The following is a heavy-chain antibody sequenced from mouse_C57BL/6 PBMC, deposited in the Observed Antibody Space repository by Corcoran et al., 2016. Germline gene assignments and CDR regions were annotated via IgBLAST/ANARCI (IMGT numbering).Heavy chain of an antibody. CDR1: GYTFTDYY. V-gene: IGHV1-76*01. D-gene: IGHD3-3*01. Sequence: QVQLKQSGAELVRPGASVKLSCKASGYTFTDYYINWVKQRPGQGLEWIARIYPGSGNTYYNEKFKGKATLTAEKSSSTAYMQLSSLTSEDSAGYFWGWDWFAYWGQGTLVTVSA. J-gene: IGHJ3*01. CDR2: IYPGSGNT. CDR3: GWDWFAY.